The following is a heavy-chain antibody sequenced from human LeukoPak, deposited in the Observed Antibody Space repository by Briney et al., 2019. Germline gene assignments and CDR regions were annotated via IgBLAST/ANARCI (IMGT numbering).Heavy chain of an antibody. J-gene: IGHJ4*02. CDR1: GFSFNNYA. Sequence: AGGSLRLSCDASGFSFNNYAMNWVRQAPGKGLEWVSLIIGSSGSTFYADSVKGRFTISRDKSKNTLYLQMNSLRAEDTAVYYCAKGAYDYIEIAYFDYWGQGSLVTVSS. CDR3: AKGAYDYIEIAYFDY. D-gene: IGHD5-12*01. V-gene: IGHV3-23*01. CDR2: IIGSSGST.